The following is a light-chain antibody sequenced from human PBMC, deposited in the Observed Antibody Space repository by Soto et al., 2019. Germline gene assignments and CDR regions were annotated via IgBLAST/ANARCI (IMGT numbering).Light chain of an antibody. CDR2: DAY. CDR1: QIISSW. V-gene: IGKV1-5*01. J-gene: IGKJ1*01. CDR3: KQYNSYST. Sequence: DIQMTQSPSTLTASVGDRVTITCRSSQIISSWLAWCQQKPGKGREPLIYDAYRLESGVPSRFSGSGSGTELTITIRSLQPDDFATYYCKQYNSYSTFGQGTKVDIK.